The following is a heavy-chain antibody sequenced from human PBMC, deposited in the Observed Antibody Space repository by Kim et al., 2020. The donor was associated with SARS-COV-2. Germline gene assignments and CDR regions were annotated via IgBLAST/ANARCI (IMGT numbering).Heavy chain of an antibody. Sequence: SETLSLTCTVSGGSISSSSYYWGWIRQPPGKGLEWIGSIYYSGSTYYNPSLKSRVTISVDTSKNQFSLKLSSVTAADTAVYYCARRGSGYGDYFDYWGQG. CDR2: IYYSGST. CDR3: ARRGSGYGDYFDY. CDR1: GGSISSSSYY. J-gene: IGHJ4*02. D-gene: IGHD3-22*01. V-gene: IGHV4-39*01.